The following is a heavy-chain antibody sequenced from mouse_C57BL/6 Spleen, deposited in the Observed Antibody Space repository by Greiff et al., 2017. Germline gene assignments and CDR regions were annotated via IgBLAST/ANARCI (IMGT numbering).Heavy chain of an antibody. CDR3: ARNWDGYFDY. CDR1: GFSLTSYG. CDR2: IWSGGST. V-gene: IGHV2-2*01. J-gene: IGHJ2*01. D-gene: IGHD4-1*01. Sequence: VQLQQSGPGLVQPSQSLSITCTVSGFSLTSYGVHWVRQSPGKGLEWLGVIWSGGSTDYNAAFISRLSISKDNSKSQVFFKMNSLQADDTAIYYCARNWDGYFDYGGQGTTLTVSS.